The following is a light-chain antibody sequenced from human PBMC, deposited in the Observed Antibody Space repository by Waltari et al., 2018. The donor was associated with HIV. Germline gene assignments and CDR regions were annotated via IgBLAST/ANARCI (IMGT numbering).Light chain of an antibody. Sequence: QSVLTQPLSASGTPGQRVTISCSGSSSHIGDFSVSWYQHLPGAAPKLLIYANNRRPSGVPDRFSGSRSGTSASLAINGLRSEDEAVYSCAVWDDSLRGGVFGGGTKLTVL. J-gene: IGLJ3*02. CDR2: ANN. CDR3: AVWDDSLRGGV. V-gene: IGLV1-47*01. CDR1: SSHIGDFS.